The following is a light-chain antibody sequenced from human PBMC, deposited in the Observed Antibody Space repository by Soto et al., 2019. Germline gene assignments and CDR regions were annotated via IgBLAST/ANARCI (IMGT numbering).Light chain of an antibody. Sequence: QSVLTQPPSASGTPGQRVTISCSGSSSNIGSNTVSWYQQLPGTAPKLLIYSNNQPPSGVTDRFSGSKSGTSASLAISGLQSEDEADYYCTAWDDSLNGLVFGGGTKLTVL. V-gene: IGLV1-44*01. CDR1: SSNIGSNT. CDR2: SNN. J-gene: IGLJ2*01. CDR3: TAWDDSLNGLV.